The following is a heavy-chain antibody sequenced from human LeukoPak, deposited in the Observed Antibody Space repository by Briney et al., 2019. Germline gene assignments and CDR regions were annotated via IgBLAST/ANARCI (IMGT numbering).Heavy chain of an antibody. CDR3: ARLRYFDWDFFDY. V-gene: IGHV4-30-2*01. CDR1: GGSISSGGYY. D-gene: IGHD3-9*01. J-gene: IGHJ4*02. Sequence: SETLSLTCTVSGGSISSGGYYWSWIRQPPGKGLEWIGYIYHSGSTYYNPSLKSRVTISVDTSKNQFSLKLSSVTAADTAVYYCARLRYFDWDFFDYWGQGTLVTVSS. CDR2: IYHSGST.